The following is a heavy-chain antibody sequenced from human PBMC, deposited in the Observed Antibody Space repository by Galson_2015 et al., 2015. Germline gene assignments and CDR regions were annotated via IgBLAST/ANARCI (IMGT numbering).Heavy chain of an antibody. J-gene: IGHJ6*03. CDR2: ISSSSSYI. Sequence: SLRLSCAASGFTFSSYRMNWVRQAPGKGLEWVSSISSSSSYIYYADSVKGRFTISRDNAKNSLYLQMNSLRAEDTAVYYCARDGMGTAPYYYYYYMDVWGKGTTVTVSS. CDR3: ARDGMGTAPYYYYYYMDV. CDR1: GFTFSSYR. V-gene: IGHV3-21*01. D-gene: IGHD1/OR15-1a*01.